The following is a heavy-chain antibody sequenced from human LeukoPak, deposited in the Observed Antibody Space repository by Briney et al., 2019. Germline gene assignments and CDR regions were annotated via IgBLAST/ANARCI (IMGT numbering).Heavy chain of an antibody. J-gene: IGHJ5*02. CDR3: ARGRAYYDFWSGYARDWFDP. CDR2: INHSGST. CDR1: GGSFSGYY. D-gene: IGHD3-3*01. V-gene: IGHV4-34*01. Sequence: SETLSLTCAVYGGSFSGYYWSWLRQPPGKGLEWLGEINHSGSTNYNPSLKSRVTISVDTSKNQFSLKLSSVTAADTAVYYCARGRAYYDFWSGYARDWFDPWGQGTLVTVSS.